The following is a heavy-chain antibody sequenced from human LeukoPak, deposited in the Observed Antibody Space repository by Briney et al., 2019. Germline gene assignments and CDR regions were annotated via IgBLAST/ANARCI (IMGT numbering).Heavy chain of an antibody. CDR1: GGSISSSSYY. D-gene: IGHD1-20*01. V-gene: IGHV4-39*01. CDR3: ARRVSNWNDYYFDY. Sequence: SETLSLTCTVSGGSISSSSYYWGWIRQPPGKGLEWIGSIYYSGSTYYNPSLKSRVTISVDTYKNQFSLKLSSVTAADTAVYYCARRVSNWNDYYFDYWGQGTLVTVSS. J-gene: IGHJ4*02. CDR2: IYYSGST.